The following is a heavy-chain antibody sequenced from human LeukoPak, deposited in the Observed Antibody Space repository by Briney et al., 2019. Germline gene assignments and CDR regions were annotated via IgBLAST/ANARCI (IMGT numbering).Heavy chain of an antibody. D-gene: IGHD6-19*01. V-gene: IGHV1-18*01. J-gene: IGHJ5*02. CDR2: ISTHNGHT. CDR3: ARDPSNTSGWKTWFDT. Sequence: ASVKVSCKASGYTFTNYGISWVRQAPGQGPEWMGWISTHNGHTNYAQKLQGRVTLTTDTPTTTVYMELRSLRSDDTAVYYCARDPSNTSGWKTWFDTWGQGTPVTVSS. CDR1: GYTFTNYG.